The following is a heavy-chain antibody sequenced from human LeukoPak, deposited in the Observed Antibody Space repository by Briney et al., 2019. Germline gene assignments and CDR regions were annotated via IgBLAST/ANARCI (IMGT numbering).Heavy chain of an antibody. CDR1: GYSFTNYW. V-gene: IGHV5-51*03. J-gene: IGHJ4*02. CDR2: IYPGDSDT. Sequence: PGESLKISCWGSGYSFTNYWIGWVRQMPGKGLEWMGIIYPGDSDTRYSPSFQGQVTISADKSISTAYLQWSSLKASDTAMYYCARLPYYDFWSGYYNPIGAYYLDYWGQGTLVTLYS. CDR3: ARLPYYDFWSGYYNPIGAYYLDY. D-gene: IGHD3-3*01.